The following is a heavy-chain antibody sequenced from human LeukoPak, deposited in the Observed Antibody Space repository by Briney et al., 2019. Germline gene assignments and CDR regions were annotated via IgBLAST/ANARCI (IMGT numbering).Heavy chain of an antibody. CDR3: AGERDYVWGSYRTLDY. CDR2: IYHSGST. CDR1: GGSISSGGYY. D-gene: IGHD3-16*02. Sequence: PSQTLSLTCTVSGGSISSGGYYWSWIRQPPGKGLEWIRYIYHSGSTYYNPSLKSRVTISVDRSKNQFSLKLSSVTAADTAVYYCAGERDYVWGSYRTLDYWGQGTLVTVSS. J-gene: IGHJ4*02. V-gene: IGHV4-30-2*01.